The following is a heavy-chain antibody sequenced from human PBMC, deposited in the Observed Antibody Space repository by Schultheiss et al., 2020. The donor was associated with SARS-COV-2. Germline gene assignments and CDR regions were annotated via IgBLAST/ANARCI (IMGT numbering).Heavy chain of an antibody. CDR1: GFTFSSYA. CDR3: AREGHYGSGTLGY. Sequence: GGSLRLSCAASGFTFSSYAMHWVRQAPGKGLEWVAVISYDGSNKYYADSVKGRFTISRDNAKNSLYLQMNSLRAEDTAVYYCAREGHYGSGTLGYWGQGTLVTVSS. D-gene: IGHD3-10*01. J-gene: IGHJ4*02. V-gene: IGHV3-30*07. CDR2: ISYDGSNK.